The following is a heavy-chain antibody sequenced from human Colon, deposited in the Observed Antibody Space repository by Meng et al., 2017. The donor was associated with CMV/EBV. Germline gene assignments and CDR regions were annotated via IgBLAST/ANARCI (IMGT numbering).Heavy chain of an antibody. CDR2: IRYDGSNK. J-gene: IGHJ6*02. D-gene: IGHD3-3*01. CDR3: ARRIDFWSGYYSPGGLSNGMDV. Sequence: GESLKISCAASGFTFSSYGMHWVRQAPGKGLEWVAFIRYDGSNKYYADSVKGRFTISRDNSKNTLYLQMNSLRAEDTAVYYCARRIDFWSGYYSPGGLSNGMDVWGQGTTVTVSS. V-gene: IGHV3-30*02. CDR1: GFTFSSYG.